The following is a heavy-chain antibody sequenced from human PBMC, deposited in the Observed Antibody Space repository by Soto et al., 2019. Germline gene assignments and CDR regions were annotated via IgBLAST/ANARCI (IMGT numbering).Heavy chain of an antibody. CDR2: INHSGST. CDR1: GGSFSGYY. D-gene: IGHD3-22*01. Sequence: SETLSLTCAVYGGSFSGYYWSWIRQPPGKGLEWIGEINHSGSTNYNPSLKSRVTISVDTSKNQFSLKLSSVTAADTAVYYCARGLRNYDSSGYYKNYYFDYWGQGTLVTVSS. J-gene: IGHJ4*02. CDR3: ARGLRNYDSSGYYKNYYFDY. V-gene: IGHV4-34*01.